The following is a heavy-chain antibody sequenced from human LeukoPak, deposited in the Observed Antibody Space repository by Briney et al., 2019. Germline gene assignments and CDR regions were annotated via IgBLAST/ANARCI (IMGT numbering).Heavy chain of an antibody. D-gene: IGHD2-21*01. J-gene: IGHJ5*02. CDR3: ARDGIICGGDCYPYNWFDP. Sequence: GGSLRLSCAASGFTFSSYSMNWVRQAPGKGLDWVSSISSSSSYIYYGDSVKGRFTISRDNAKNSLSLQMNSLRAEDTAVYYCARDGIICGGDCYPYNWFDPWGQGTLVTVSS. CDR2: ISSSSSYI. CDR1: GFTFSSYS. V-gene: IGHV3-21*01.